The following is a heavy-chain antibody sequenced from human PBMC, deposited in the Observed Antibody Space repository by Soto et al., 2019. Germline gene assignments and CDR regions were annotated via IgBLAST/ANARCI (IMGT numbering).Heavy chain of an antibody. CDR3: ARVPGYSTSSPYWKFDL. V-gene: IGHV4-61*01. Sequence: QVQLQESGPGPVESSETLSLTCTVSGGSVNSGIYCWSWIRQPPGKGLEWIGNIYYSRSTTNHSPSIKTRATTTVATSKNRFSTKLSSVTAAYTAVYYCARVPGYSTSSPYWKFDLWGRGTLVTVSS. J-gene: IGHJ2*01. D-gene: IGHD6-13*01. CDR2: IYYSRSTT. CDR1: GGSVNSGIYC.